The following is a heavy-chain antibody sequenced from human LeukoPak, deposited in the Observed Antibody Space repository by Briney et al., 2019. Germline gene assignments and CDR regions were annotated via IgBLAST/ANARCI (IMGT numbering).Heavy chain of an antibody. D-gene: IGHD3-22*01. CDR2: IYYSGST. CDR1: GGSISNYY. J-gene: IGHJ4*02. V-gene: IGHV4-59*01. Sequence: SETLSLTCTVSGGSISNYYWSWIRQPPGKGLEWVGYIYYSGSTNYSPSLKSQVTISVDTSKNQFSLKLSSVTAADTAVYYCARGLYYYDSSIAYWGQGTLVTVSS. CDR3: ARGLYYYDSSIAY.